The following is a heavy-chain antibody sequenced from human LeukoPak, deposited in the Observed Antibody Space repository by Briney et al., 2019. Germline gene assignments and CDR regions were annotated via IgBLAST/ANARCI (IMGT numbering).Heavy chain of an antibody. Sequence: ASVKVSCKASGYTFTGYYLNWVRQAPGQGLEWMGWINPNTGATNYAQKFQGRVTMTRDTSISTAYMELSRLGSDDTAVYYCARVPKHYYDSSGYPDYWGQGTLVTVSS. V-gene: IGHV1-2*02. D-gene: IGHD3-22*01. J-gene: IGHJ4*02. CDR3: ARVPKHYYDSSGYPDY. CDR1: GYTFTGYY. CDR2: INPNTGAT.